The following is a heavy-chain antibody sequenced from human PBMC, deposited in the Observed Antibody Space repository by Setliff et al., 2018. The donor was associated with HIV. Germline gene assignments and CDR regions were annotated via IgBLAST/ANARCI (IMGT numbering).Heavy chain of an antibody. V-gene: IGHV5-51*01. CDR3: ARQPTDTSGYNNWFDS. Sequence: PGESLKISCKGFGYSFTNYWIGWVRQMPGKGLEWMGVIYPSDSDTRYSPSFQGQVTISADKSINTAYLQWNSLKASDTAMYYCARQPTDTSGYNNWFDSWGQGTLVTVSS. D-gene: IGHD3-3*01. J-gene: IGHJ5*01. CDR1: GYSFTNYW. CDR2: IYPSDSDT.